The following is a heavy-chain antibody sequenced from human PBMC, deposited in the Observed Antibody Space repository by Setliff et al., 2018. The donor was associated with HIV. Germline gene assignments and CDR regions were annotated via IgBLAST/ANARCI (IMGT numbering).Heavy chain of an antibody. Sequence: GASVKVSCKASGYSFTDYYIHWVRQAPGQGREWMGRINPNNGGTNYVQRFRGRVTMTRDTSINTAYMELSSLRSDDTAVYYCARTIPLAGSDMDLWGKGTTVTVSS. CDR2: INPNNGGT. CDR1: GYSFTDYY. V-gene: IGHV1-2*06. J-gene: IGHJ6*03. D-gene: IGHD6-19*01. CDR3: ARTIPLAGSDMDL.